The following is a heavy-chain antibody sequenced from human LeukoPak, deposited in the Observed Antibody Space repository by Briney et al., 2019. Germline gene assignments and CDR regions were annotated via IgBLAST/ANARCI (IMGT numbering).Heavy chain of an antibody. CDR2: FDPEDGET. Sequence: ASVKVSCKVFGYTLTEFSMHWVRQAPGKGLEWMGGFDPEDGETIYAQELQGRVTMTNDTSTDTAYMELSSLRSEDTAVYYCATWYYYDSSDYYVADYWGQGTLVTVSS. V-gene: IGHV1-24*01. D-gene: IGHD3-22*01. CDR1: GYTLTEFS. CDR3: ATWYYYDSSDYYVADY. J-gene: IGHJ4*02.